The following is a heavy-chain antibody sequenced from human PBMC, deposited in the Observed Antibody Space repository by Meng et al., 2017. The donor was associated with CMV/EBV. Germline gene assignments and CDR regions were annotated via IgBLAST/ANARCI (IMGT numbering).Heavy chain of an antibody. CDR2: IIPILGIA. D-gene: IGHD2-2*01. V-gene: IGHV1-69*02. Sequence: SVKVSCKASGGTFSSYTISWVRQAPGQGLEWMGRIIPILGIANHAQKFQGRVTITADKSTSTAYMELSSLRSEDTAVYYCARFARSTSHYWYFDLWGRGTLVTVSS. CDR3: ARFARSTSHYWYFDL. J-gene: IGHJ2*01. CDR1: GGTFSSYT.